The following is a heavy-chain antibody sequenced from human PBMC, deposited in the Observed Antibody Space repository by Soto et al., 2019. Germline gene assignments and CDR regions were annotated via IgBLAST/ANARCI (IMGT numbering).Heavy chain of an antibody. V-gene: IGHV3-21*01. CDR1: GFTFSSYS. D-gene: IGHD2-2*02. J-gene: IGHJ4*02. CDR2: ISSSSSYI. Sequence: PGGSLRLSCAASGFTFSSYSMNWVRQAPGKGLEWVSSISSSSSYIYYADSVKGRFTISRDNAKNSLYLQMNSLRAEDTAVYYCARYCSSTSCYSGDFDYWGQGTLVTVSS. CDR3: ARYCSSTSCYSGDFDY.